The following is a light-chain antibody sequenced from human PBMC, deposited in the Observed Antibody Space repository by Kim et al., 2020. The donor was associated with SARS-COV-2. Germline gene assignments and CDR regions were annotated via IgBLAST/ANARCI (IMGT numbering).Light chain of an antibody. CDR1: NIGSKN. Sequence: SYELTQPLSVSVALGQTARITCGGNNIGSKNVHWHQQKPGQAPVLVIYRDSNRPSGIPERFSGSNSGNTATLTISRAQAGDEADYYSQVWDSSTVVFGGG. CDR3: QVWDSSTVV. V-gene: IGLV3-9*01. J-gene: IGLJ2*01. CDR2: RDS.